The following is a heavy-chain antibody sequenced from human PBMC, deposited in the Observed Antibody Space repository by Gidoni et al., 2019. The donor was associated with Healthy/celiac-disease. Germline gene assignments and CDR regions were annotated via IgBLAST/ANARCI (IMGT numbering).Heavy chain of an antibody. Sequence: EVQLLESGGGLVQPGGSLRLSCAASGFTFSSYTMSWVRQAPGKGLEWVSAISGSGGSTYYADSVKGRFTISRDNSKNTLYLQMNSLRAEDTAVYYCAKDLGYSSSSENDYWGQGTLVTVSS. CDR3: AKDLGYSSSSENDY. CDR2: ISGSGGST. CDR1: GFTFSSYT. D-gene: IGHD6-6*01. V-gene: IGHV3-23*01. J-gene: IGHJ4*02.